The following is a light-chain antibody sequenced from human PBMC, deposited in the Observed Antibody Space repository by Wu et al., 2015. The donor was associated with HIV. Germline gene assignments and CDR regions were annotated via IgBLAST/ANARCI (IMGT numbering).Light chain of an antibody. V-gene: IGKV3-15*01. CDR1: QSVSSN. Sequence: EIVLTQSPATLSMSPGERVTLSCRASQSVSSNLGWYQQKPGQAPRLLIYGASTRATGIPARFSGSGSGTEFTLTINNMQSEDFAVYYCQQYKIWRTFGQGTKVEMK. CDR3: QQYKIWRT. J-gene: IGKJ1*01. CDR2: GAS.